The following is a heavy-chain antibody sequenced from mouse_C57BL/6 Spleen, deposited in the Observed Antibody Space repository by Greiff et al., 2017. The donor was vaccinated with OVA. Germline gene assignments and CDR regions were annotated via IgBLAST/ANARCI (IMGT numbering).Heavy chain of an antibody. CDR2: INPNNGGT. CDR3: ARGYGSSYNYFDY. CDR1: GYTFTDYY. Sequence: EVQLQQSGPELVKPGASVKISCKASGYTFTDYYMNWVKQSHGKSLEWIGDINPNNGGTRYNQKFKGKATLTVDKSSSTAYMELRSLTSEDSAVYYCARGYGSSYNYFDYWGQGTTLTVSS. D-gene: IGHD1-1*01. V-gene: IGHV1-26*01. J-gene: IGHJ2*01.